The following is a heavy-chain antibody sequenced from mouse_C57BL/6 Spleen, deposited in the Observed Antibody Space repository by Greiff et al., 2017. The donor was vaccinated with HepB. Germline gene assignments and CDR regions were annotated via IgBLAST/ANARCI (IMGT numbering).Heavy chain of an antibody. D-gene: IGHD1-1*01. Sequence: QVQLKESGAELARPGASVKLSCKASGYTFTSYGISWVKQRTGQGLEWIGEIYPRSGNTYYNEKFKGKATLTADKSSSTAYMELRSLTSEDSAVYVCARGPSITTVVATYYFDYWGQGTTLTVSS. CDR1: GYTFTSYG. CDR3: ARGPSITTVVATYYFDY. CDR2: IYPRSGNT. V-gene: IGHV1-81*01. J-gene: IGHJ2*01.